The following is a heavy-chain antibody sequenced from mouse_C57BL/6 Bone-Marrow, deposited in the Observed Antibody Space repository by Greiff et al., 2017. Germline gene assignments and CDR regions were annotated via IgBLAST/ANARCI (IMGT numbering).Heavy chain of an antibody. J-gene: IGHJ1*03. CDR1: GFSLTSYG. Sequence: VKLMESGPGLVQPSQSLSITCTVSGFSLTSYGVHWVRQPPGKGLEWLGVIWSGGSTDYNAAFISRRSISKDNSKSQVFFKMNSLQADDTAIYYCAKMDSNYVDWYFDVWGTGTTVTVSS. V-gene: IGHV2-4*01. CDR2: IWSGGST. D-gene: IGHD2-5*01. CDR3: AKMDSNYVDWYFDV.